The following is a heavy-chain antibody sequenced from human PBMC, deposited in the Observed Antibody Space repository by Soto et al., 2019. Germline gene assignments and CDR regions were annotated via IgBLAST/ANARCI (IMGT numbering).Heavy chain of an antibody. J-gene: IGHJ5*02. CDR1: GGSISSEFYY. Sequence: PSETLSLTCTVSGGSISSEFYYWAWIRQPPGKGLEWIGNINYSGTTYYNPSLKSRVTISVDASKNQFSLKLTSVTAGDTAVYYCAIPSTGKMGWLDTGGKGTLVT. D-gene: IGHD2-8*01. CDR2: INYSGTT. CDR3: AIPSTGKMGWLDT. V-gene: IGHV4-39*01.